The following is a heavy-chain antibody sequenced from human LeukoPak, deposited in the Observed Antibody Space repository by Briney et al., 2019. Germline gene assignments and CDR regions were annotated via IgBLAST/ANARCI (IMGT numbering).Heavy chain of an antibody. D-gene: IGHD1-26*01. V-gene: IGHV4-59*01. CDR3: AASGTCSNWFDR. CDR1: GDSISSYY. J-gene: IGHJ5*02. Sequence: SETLSLTCTVSGDSISSYYWNWIRQSPGKGLEWIGYIYDSGSTNYNPSLKSRVTISVDTSKHQFSLNLRSATAADTAVYYCAASGTCSNWFDRWGQGTLVIVSS. CDR2: IYDSGST.